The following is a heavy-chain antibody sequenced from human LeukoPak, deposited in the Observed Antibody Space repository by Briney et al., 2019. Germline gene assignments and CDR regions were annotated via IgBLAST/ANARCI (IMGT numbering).Heavy chain of an antibody. V-gene: IGHV3-9*03. CDR3: AKGAYQLLGAEYFQH. D-gene: IGHD2-2*01. Sequence: PGRSLRLSCAASGFTFDDYAMHWVRQAPGKGLEWVSGISWNSGSIGYADSVKGRFTISRDNAKDSLYLQMNSLRAEDMALYYCAKGAYQLLGAEYFQHWGQGTLVTVSS. CDR2: ISWNSGSI. J-gene: IGHJ1*01. CDR1: GFTFDDYA.